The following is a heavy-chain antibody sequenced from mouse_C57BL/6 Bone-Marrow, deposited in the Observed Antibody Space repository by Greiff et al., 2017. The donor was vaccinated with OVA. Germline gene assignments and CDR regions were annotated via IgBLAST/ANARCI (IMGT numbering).Heavy chain of an antibody. J-gene: IGHJ2*01. CDR1: GYTFTSSG. Sequence: VQLQQSGAELARPGASVKLSCKASGYTFTSSGISWVKQRTGQGLEWIGEIYPRSGNTYYNEKFKGKATLTADKSSSTAYMELRSLTAEDAAVYFCARRGPGGYWGQGTTLTVSS. V-gene: IGHV1-81*01. CDR2: IYPRSGNT. CDR3: ARRGPGGY.